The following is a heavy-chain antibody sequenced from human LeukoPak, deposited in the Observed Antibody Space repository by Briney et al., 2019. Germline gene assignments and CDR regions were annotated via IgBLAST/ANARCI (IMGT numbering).Heavy chain of an antibody. CDR3: ARGGIDGDYAYYFDY. V-gene: IGHV4-59*01. J-gene: IGHJ4*02. CDR2: IYYSGSA. CDR1: GGSISSYY. Sequence: SETLSLTCTVSGGSISSYYWSWIRQPPGKGLEWIGYIYYSGSANYNPSLKSRVTISVDTSKNQFSLKLSSVTAADTAVYYCARGGIDGDYAYYFDYWGQGTLVTVSS. D-gene: IGHD4-17*01.